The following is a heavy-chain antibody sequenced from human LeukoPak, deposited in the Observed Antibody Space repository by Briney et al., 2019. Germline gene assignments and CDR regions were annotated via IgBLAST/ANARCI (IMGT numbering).Heavy chain of an antibody. V-gene: IGHV1-69*05. CDR1: GYTFTSYG. Sequence: ASVKVSCKASGYTFTSYGISWVRQAPGQGLEWMGGIIPIFGTANYAQKFQGRVTITRDTSASTAYMELSSLRSEDTAVYYCARDGPALYDFWSGYDTYYFDYWGQGTLVTVSS. CDR3: ARDGPALYDFWSGYDTYYFDY. J-gene: IGHJ4*02. CDR2: IIPIFGTA. D-gene: IGHD3-3*01.